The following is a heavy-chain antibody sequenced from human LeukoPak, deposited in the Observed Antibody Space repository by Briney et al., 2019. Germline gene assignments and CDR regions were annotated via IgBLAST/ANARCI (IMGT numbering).Heavy chain of an antibody. CDR3: ARVDTVNYYYYMDV. D-gene: IGHD4-17*01. Sequence: AAVKVSCKASGYTFTTYGISWVRQAPGHGLEWMGWISTFNGHTNYAQSRQDRVTMTTGTATSTVYMELSSLTLDDTAVYYCARVDTVNYYYYMDVWGKGTPVTVSS. V-gene: IGHV1-18*01. J-gene: IGHJ6*03. CDR1: GYTFTTYG. CDR2: ISTFNGHT.